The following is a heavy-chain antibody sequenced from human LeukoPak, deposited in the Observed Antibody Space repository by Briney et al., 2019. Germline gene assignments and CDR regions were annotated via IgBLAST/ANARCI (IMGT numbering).Heavy chain of an antibody. CDR3: VRDSYPGGSEHFDS. J-gene: IGHJ4*02. D-gene: IGHD2-21*01. CDR2: ISAYNGNT. CDR1: GYTFTSYG. V-gene: IGHV1-18*01. Sequence: ASVKVSCKASGYTFTSYGISWVRQAPGQGLEWMGWISAYNGNTNYAQKLQGRVTMTTDTSTSTAYMELRSLRSDDTAVYYCVRDSYPGGSEHFDSWGQGTLVTVSS.